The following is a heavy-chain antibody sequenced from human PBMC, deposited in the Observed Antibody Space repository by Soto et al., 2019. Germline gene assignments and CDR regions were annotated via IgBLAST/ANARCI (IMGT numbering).Heavy chain of an antibody. D-gene: IGHD6-19*01. CDR3: AKEVSESGWSPLFNY. CDR1: GFTVSNNY. CDR2: IYDGGST. V-gene: IGHV3-66*01. J-gene: IGHJ4*02. Sequence: GGSLRLSWASSGFTVSNNYMSWVRQAPGKGLEWVSVIYDGGSTYYAESVKDRFTISRDNSKNTLYVQMNSLRAEDTAVYYCAKEVSESGWSPLFNYRGQGTLVTVSS.